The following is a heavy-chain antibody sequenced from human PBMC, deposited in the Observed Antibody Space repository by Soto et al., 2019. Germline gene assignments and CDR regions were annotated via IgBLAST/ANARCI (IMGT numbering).Heavy chain of an antibody. D-gene: IGHD3-22*01. Sequence: EVQLVDSGGGLVEPGGSLRLSCAASGFTFTTDWINWVRQAPGKGLEWVGSIKSTIDGGTTDFAAPVKGRFAISRDDSRNMVYFKMNSLEIEDTAVYYCTTDSHFTMKLVRFDYWGLGTLVTVSS. CDR2: IKSTIDGGTT. V-gene: IGHV3-15*07. J-gene: IGHJ4*01. CDR3: TTDSHFTMKLVRFDY. CDR1: GFTFTTDW.